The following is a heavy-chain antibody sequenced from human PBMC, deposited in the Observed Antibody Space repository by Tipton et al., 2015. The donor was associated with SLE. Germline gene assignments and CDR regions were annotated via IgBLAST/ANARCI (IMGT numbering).Heavy chain of an antibody. D-gene: IGHD5-12*01. CDR3: ARHGGRWLRFPVDY. V-gene: IGHV4-39*07. Sequence: TLSLTCTVSGGSISRSNYYWGWIRRPPGRGLEWIGTISYSGNTYYNPSLKSRLTISVDTSKNQFSLKLSSVTAADTAVYYCARHGGRWLRFPVDYWGQGTLVTVSS. J-gene: IGHJ4*02. CDR1: GGSISRSNYY. CDR2: ISYSGNT.